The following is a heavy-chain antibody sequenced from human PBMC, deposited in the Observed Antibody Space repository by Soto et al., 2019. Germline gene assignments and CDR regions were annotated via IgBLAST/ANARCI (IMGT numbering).Heavy chain of an antibody. CDR3: AKDRGPREWLLYQLHVFDY. J-gene: IGHJ4*02. CDR2: ISGSGGST. Sequence: EVQLLESGGGLVQPGGSLRLSCAASGFTFSSYAMSWVRQAPGKGLEWVSAISGSGGSTYYADSVKGRFTISRDNSKNTLYLQMNSLRAEDTAVYYCAKDRGPREWLLYQLHVFDYWGQGTLVTVSS. CDR1: GFTFSSYA. D-gene: IGHD3-3*01. V-gene: IGHV3-23*01.